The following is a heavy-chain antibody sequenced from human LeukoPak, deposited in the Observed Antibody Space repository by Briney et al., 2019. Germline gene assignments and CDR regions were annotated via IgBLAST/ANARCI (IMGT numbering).Heavy chain of an antibody. CDR3: ARVPIYYDSSGYSRNWFDP. CDR1: GYTFTSYG. J-gene: IGHJ5*02. V-gene: IGHV1-18*01. D-gene: IGHD3-22*01. CDR2: ISAYNGNT. Sequence: ASVKVSCKASGYTFTSYGISWVRQAPGQGLEWMGWISAYNGNTNYAQKLQGRVTMTTDTSTSTAYMEPRSLRSDDTAVYYCARVPIYYDSSGYSRNWFDPWGQGTLVTVSS.